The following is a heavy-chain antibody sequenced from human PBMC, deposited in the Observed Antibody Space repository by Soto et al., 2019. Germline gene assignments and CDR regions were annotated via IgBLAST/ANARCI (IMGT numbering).Heavy chain of an antibody. CDR3: ARSIRDRYCSSTSCYAYFDI. CDR1: GYIFTNYA. CDR2: INAGNGNT. J-gene: IGHJ4*02. V-gene: IGHV1-3*01. D-gene: IGHD2-2*01. Sequence: QAQVVQSGAEVKKPGASVKVSCKASGYIFTNYAMNWVRQAPGQRLEWMGWINAGNGNTRYSQKFQGRVTISRDTSANTAYMELSSLRSEDTAVYYCARSIRDRYCSSTSCYAYFDIWGQGTLVTVSS.